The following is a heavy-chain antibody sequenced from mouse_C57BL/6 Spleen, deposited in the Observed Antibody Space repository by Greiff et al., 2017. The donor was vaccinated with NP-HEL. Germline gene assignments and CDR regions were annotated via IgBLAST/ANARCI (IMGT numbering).Heavy chain of an antibody. J-gene: IGHJ2*01. Sequence: VKLVESGAELVRPGTSVKMSCKASGYTFTNYWIGWAKQRPGHGLEWIGDIYPGGGYTNYNEKFKGKATLTADKSSSTAYMQFSSLTSEDSAIYYCARSYGSSYYFDYWGQGTTLTVSS. D-gene: IGHD1-1*01. V-gene: IGHV1-63*01. CDR1: GYTFTNYW. CDR2: IYPGGGYT. CDR3: ARSYGSSYYFDY.